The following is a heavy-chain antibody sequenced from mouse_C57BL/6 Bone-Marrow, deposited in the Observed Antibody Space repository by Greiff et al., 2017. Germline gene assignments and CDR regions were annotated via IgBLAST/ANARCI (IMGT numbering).Heavy chain of an antibody. D-gene: IGHD2-1*01. V-gene: IGHV5-6*01. J-gene: IGHJ4*01. CDR2: ISSGGSYT. CDR1: GFTFSSYG. Sequence: EVQLVESGGDLVKPGGSLKLSCAASGFTFSSYGMSWVRQTPDKRLEWVATISSGGSYTYYPGSVKGRFTISRDTAKNTLYLQMSSLKSEDTAMYYCARHGNYIYYYAMDYWGQGTSVTVSS. CDR3: ARHGNYIYYYAMDY.